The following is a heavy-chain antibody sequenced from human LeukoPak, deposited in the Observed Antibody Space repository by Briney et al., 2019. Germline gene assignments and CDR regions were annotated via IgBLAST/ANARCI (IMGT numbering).Heavy chain of an antibody. CDR1: GFTFSSYA. V-gene: IGHV3-23*01. D-gene: IGHD3-22*01. CDR2: ISGSGGST. CDR3: AKDLSPITMIVVVTPSGN. J-gene: IGHJ4*02. Sequence: GGSLRLSCAASGFTFSSYAMSWVRQAPGKGLEWVSAISGSGGSTYYADSVKGRFTISRDNSKNTLYLQMNSLRAEDTAVYYCAKDLSPITMIVVVTPSGNWGQGTLVTVSP.